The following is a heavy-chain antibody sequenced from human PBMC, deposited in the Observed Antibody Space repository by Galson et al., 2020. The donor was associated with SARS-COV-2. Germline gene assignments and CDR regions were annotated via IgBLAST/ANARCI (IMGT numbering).Heavy chain of an antibody. Sequence: AEVGTSEILSLTCTVSGGSIRSAGYYWSWIRQHPGKGLQWIGYIYSSGRTYYNPSLKSRVTISVDTSKNQFSLKLSSVTAADTAVYYCARVRTTMIVVVITSDAFDIWGQGTMVTVSS. CDR3: ARVRTTMIVVVITSDAFDI. V-gene: IGHV4-31*03. J-gene: IGHJ3*02. D-gene: IGHD3-22*01. CDR1: GGSIRSAGYY. CDR2: IYSSGRT.